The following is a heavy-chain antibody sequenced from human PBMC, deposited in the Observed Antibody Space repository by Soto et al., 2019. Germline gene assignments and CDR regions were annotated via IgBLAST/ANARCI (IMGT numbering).Heavy chain of an antibody. V-gene: IGHV3-13*01. J-gene: IGHJ6*03. CDR1: GFTLSTYD. CDR2: IGSAGDT. D-gene: IGHD3-10*01. Sequence: GGSLRLSCAASGFTLSTYDMHWVRQATGKGLEWVAAIGSAGDTYYPGSVKGRFTVSRESAKNSLYLQMNSLTAGDTAVYYCAKGPNSASGYYYKDVWGKGTTVTVSS. CDR3: AKGPNSASGYYYKDV.